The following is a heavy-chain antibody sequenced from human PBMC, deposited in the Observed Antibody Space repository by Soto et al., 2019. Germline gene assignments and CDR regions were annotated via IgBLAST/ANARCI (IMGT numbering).Heavy chain of an antibody. CDR1: GGTFSSYA. V-gene: IGHV1-69*06. J-gene: IGHJ6*02. D-gene: IGHD3-16*01. CDR2: IIPIFGTA. Sequence: SVKVSCKASGGTFSSYAISWVRQAPGQGLEWMGGIIPIFGTANYAQKFQGRVTITADKSTSTAYMELSSLRSEDTAVYYCTRPGGMITFGGVINYGMDVWGQGTTVTVSS. CDR3: TRPGGMITFGGVINYGMDV.